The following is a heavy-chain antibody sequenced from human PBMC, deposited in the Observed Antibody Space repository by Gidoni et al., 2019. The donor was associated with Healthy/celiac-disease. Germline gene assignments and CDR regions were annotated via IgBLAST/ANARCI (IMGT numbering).Heavy chain of an antibody. CDR2: IIPIFGTA. V-gene: IGHV1-69*06. CDR1: GGTFSSYA. D-gene: IGHD2-2*03. J-gene: IGHJ6*02. Sequence: QVQLVQSGAEVKKPGSSVKVSCKASGGTFSSYAISWVRQAPGQGLEWLGGIIPIFGTANYAQKFQGRVTITADKSTSTAYMELSSLRSEDTAVYYCARALDIVVQMAQYYYYGMDVWGQGTTVTVSS. CDR3: ARALDIVVQMAQYYYYGMDV.